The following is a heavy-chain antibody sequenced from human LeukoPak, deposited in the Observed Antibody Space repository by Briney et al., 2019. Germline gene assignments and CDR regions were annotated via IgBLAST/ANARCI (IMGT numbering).Heavy chain of an antibody. CDR1: GFSFGTYS. J-gene: IGHJ4*02. CDR2: IWYDGSNE. D-gene: IGHD2-8*01. V-gene: IGHV3-33*01. CDR3: AREMAV. Sequence: GGSLRLSCAASGFSFGTYSMHWARQVPGKGLEWVAVIWYDGSNEDYADSVKGRFTISRDNSKNTLYLQMNSLRAEDTAVYYCAREMAVWGQGALVTVSS.